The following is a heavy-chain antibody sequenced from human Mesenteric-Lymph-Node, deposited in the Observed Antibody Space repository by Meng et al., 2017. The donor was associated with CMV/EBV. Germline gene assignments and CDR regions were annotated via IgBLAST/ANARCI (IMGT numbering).Heavy chain of an antibody. CDR2: IYYSGST. V-gene: IGHV4-39*07. CDR3: ASRGSYWRL. J-gene: IGHJ4*02. CDR1: GGSISSSSYY. D-gene: IGHD1-26*01. Sequence: SETLSLTCTVSGGSISSSSYYWGWIRQPPGKGLEWIGSIYYSGSTYYNPSLKSRVTISVDTSKNQFSLKLSSVTAADTAVYYCASRGSYWRLWGQGTLVTVSS.